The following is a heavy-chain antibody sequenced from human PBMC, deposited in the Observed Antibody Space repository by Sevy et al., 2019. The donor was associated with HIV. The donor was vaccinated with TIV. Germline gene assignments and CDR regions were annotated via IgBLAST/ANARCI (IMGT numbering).Heavy chain of an antibody. CDR2: ISGSGGST. V-gene: IGHV3-23*01. J-gene: IGHJ4*02. CDR1: GFTFSSYA. CDR3: AKGSYYYGSGSYVDY. D-gene: IGHD3-10*01. Sequence: GGSLRLSCAASGFTFSSYAMSWVRQAPGKGLEWVSVISGSGGSTDYADSVKGRFTISRDNSKNTLYLQMNSLRAEDTAVYYCAKGSYYYGSGSYVDYWGQGTLVTVSS.